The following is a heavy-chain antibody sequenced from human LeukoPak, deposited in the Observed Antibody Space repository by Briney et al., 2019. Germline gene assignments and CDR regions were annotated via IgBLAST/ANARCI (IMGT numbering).Heavy chain of an antibody. CDR2: ISGSGGST. J-gene: IGHJ4*02. CDR1: GFTFSSYA. V-gene: IGHV3-23*01. CDR3: AKDLGVLTTTPDY. Sequence: GGSPRLSCAASGFTFSSYAMSWVRQAPGKGLEWVSAISGSGGSTYYADSVKGRFTISRDNSKNTLYLQMNSLRAEDTAVYYCAKDLGVLTTTPDYWGQGTLVTVSS. D-gene: IGHD3-9*01.